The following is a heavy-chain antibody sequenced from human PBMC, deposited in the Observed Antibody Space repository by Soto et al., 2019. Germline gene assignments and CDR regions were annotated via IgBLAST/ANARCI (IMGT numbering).Heavy chain of an antibody. CDR2: ISYDGSNK. J-gene: IGHJ6*02. CDR3: ARDLSVAAAGTGYYYYYYGMDV. V-gene: IGHV3-30*03. CDR1: GFTFSSYG. Sequence: PGGSLRLSCAASGFTFSSYGMHWVRQAPGKGLEWVAVISYDGSNKYYADSAKGRFTISRDNSKNTLYLQMNSLRAEDTAVYYCARDLSVAAAGTGYYYYYYGMDVWGQGTTVTVSS. D-gene: IGHD6-13*01.